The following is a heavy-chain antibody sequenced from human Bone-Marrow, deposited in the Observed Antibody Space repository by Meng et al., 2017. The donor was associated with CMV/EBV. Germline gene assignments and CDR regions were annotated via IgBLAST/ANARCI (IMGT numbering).Heavy chain of an antibody. J-gene: IGHJ4*02. CDR1: GFTFSSYW. Sequence: GGSLRLSCAASGFTFSSYWLHWVRQAPGKGLVWVSRINSDGYSTDYAVSVEGRSTISRDNAKNTPYLQMNSLRAEDTAVYYGARDQLLYFDHWGQGTLVTVSS. V-gene: IGHV3-74*01. CDR3: ARDQLLYFDH. D-gene: IGHD2-2*01. CDR2: INSDGYST.